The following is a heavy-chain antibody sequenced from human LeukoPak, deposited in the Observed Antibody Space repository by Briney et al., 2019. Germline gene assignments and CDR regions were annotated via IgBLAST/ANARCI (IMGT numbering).Heavy chain of an antibody. Sequence: GGSLRLSCAASGFTFSSYGMHWVRQAPGKGLEWVANINHDNTENNYLDSVKGRFTISRDNAQNSLYLQLNGLRVEDTAVYYCTGRLDDWGQGTLVTVSS. V-gene: IGHV3-7*01. D-gene: IGHD3-16*01. CDR1: GFTFSSYG. CDR3: TGRLDD. CDR2: INHDNTEN. J-gene: IGHJ4*02.